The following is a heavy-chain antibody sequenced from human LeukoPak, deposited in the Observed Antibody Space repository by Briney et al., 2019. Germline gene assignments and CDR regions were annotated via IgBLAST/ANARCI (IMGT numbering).Heavy chain of an antibody. CDR3: AGYDILTGSLL. Sequence: SETLSLTCTVSGGSISSYYWSWIRQPPGKGLEWIGYIYYSGSTNYNPSLKSRVTISVDTSKNQFSLKLSSVTAADTAVYYCAGYDILTGSLLWGQGTLVTVSS. CDR1: GGSISSYY. CDR2: IYYSGST. V-gene: IGHV4-59*01. J-gene: IGHJ4*02. D-gene: IGHD3-9*01.